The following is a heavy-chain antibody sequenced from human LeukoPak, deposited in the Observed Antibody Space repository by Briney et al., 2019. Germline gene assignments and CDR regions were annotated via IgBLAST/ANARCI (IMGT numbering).Heavy chain of an antibody. D-gene: IGHD3-22*01. V-gene: IGHV3-48*03. CDR1: GFSFSRYQ. CDR3: AREPYYYDSTPNY. J-gene: IGHJ4*02. Sequence: GGSLTLSCAASGFSFSRYQMNWVRQAPGKGLEWVSYISYTGTTIYYADSAKGRFTVSRDNTKNSLYLQMNSLRAEDTAVYYCAREPYYYDSTPNYWGQGTLVTVSS. CDR2: ISYTGTTI.